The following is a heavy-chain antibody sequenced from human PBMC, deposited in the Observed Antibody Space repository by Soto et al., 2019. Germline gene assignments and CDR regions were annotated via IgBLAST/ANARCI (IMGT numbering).Heavy chain of an antibody. CDR3: ASSHAGAHITAAVH. J-gene: IGHJ4*02. CDR1: GVSISSHDW. Sequence: SETLSLTCAVSGVSISSHDWWTWVRQPPGKGLEWIGESHQSGNTNYNSSLESRVTISVDKSKNQFSLNLSSVTVADTAVYYCASSHAGAHITAAVHWGQGTLVTVSS. CDR2: SHQSGNT. V-gene: IGHV4-4*02. D-gene: IGHD6-13*01.